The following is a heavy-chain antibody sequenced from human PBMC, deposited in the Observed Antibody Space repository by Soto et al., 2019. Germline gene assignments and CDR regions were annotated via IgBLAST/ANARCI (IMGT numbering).Heavy chain of an antibody. CDR1: DNAITKDVW. D-gene: IGHD1-1*01. V-gene: IGHV4-4*02. Sequence: SETQSVTGVVSDNAITKDVWWRWVRQPTGKGLEWIAEVHHSKGALYGPSLRSRVTVSADIFDNKLSLELRSVYIAATAVYYCARASYWNLDSWVPGTPVTGSS. J-gene: IGHJ5*01. CDR2: VHHSKGA. CDR3: ARASYWNLDS.